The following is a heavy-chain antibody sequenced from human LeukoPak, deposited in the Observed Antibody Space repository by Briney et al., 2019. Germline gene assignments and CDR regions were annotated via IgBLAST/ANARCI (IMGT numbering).Heavy chain of an antibody. CDR1: GGSISSGGYY. CDR2: IYYGGST. Sequence: SETLSLTCTVSGGSISSGGYYWSWIRQPPGKGLEWIGYIYYGGSTNYNPSLKSRVTISIDTSKNQFSLKLSSVTAADTAVYYCARHYVGPYYFYYMDVWGKGTTVTVSS. V-gene: IGHV4-61*08. D-gene: IGHD3-10*02. CDR3: ARHYVGPYYFYYMDV. J-gene: IGHJ6*03.